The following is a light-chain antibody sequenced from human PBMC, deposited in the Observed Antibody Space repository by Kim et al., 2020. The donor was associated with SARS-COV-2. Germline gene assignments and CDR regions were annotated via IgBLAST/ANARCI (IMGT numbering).Light chain of an antibody. Sequence: EIVLTQSPGTLSLSPGERATLSCRASQSVTRNDLAWYQQKPGQAPRLLIYAASIRAPGIPDRFSGSGSGTDFSLTISRLEPEDFAVYFCQQYGTSPLYTFGQGTKLEI. J-gene: IGKJ2*01. CDR2: AAS. CDR3: QQYGTSPLYT. V-gene: IGKV3-20*01. CDR1: QSVTRND.